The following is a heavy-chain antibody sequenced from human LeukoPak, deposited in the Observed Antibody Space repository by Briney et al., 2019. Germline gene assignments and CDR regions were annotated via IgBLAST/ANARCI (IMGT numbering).Heavy chain of an antibody. J-gene: IGHJ4*02. D-gene: IGHD1-26*01. Sequence: GGSLRLSCAASGFTFSSYAMSWVRQAPGKGLEWVSGISGSGSAYYADSVKGRFSISRDKSKNTVYLQMDSLRAEDTAVYYCAKRGAEVGASVAPGDYWGQGTLLTVSS. CDR1: GFTFSSYA. CDR2: ISGSGSA. CDR3: AKRGAEVGASVAPGDY. V-gene: IGHV3-23*01.